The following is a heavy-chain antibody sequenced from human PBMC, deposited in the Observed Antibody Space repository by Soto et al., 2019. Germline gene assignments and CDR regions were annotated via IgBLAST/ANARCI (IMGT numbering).Heavy chain of an antibody. CDR2: IYYSGST. Sequence: SDTLSLTCTVSGGSISSYYCSWIRQPPWKGLEWIGYIYYSGSTNYNPSLKSRVTISVDTSKNQFSLKLSAVTAADTAVYYCAREGISARRYYVDYLVQGTSVTVSS. CDR1: GGSISSYY. J-gene: IGHJ4*02. V-gene: IGHV4-59*01. D-gene: IGHD6-6*01. CDR3: AREGISARRYYVDY.